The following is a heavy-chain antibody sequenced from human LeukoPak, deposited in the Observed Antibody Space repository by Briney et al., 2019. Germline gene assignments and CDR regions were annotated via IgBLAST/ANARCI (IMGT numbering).Heavy chain of an antibody. J-gene: IGHJ3*02. CDR2: INPNSGGT. CDR1: GYTFTNYG. V-gene: IGHV1-2*02. CDR3: ARYFYDSSGSSSDAYDI. D-gene: IGHD3-22*01. Sequence: ASVKVSCKASGYTFTNYGINWVRQAPGQGLEWMGWINPNSGGTNYAQRFQGRVTMTRDTSISTAYMELSRLRSDDSAVYYCARYFYDSSGSSSDAYDIWGQGTMVTVSS.